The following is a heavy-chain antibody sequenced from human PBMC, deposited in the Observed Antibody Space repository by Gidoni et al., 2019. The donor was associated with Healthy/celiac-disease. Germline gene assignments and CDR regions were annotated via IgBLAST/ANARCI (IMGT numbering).Heavy chain of an antibody. CDR3: ARDLDGSGSYYLNYYYYGMDV. D-gene: IGHD3-10*01. J-gene: IGHJ6*02. CDR2: ISSSSSYI. Sequence: GLEWVSSISSSSSYIYYADSVKGRFTISRDNAKNSLYLQMNSLRAEDTAVYYCARDLDGSGSYYLNYYYYGMDVWGQGTTVTVSS. V-gene: IGHV3-21*01.